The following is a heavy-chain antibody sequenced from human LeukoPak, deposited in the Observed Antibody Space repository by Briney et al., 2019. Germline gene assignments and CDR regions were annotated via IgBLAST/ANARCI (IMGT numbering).Heavy chain of an antibody. CDR3: ARGAPIADRSFFEYFDY. CDR1: GFTFSSYA. V-gene: IGHV3-30*01. CDR2: ISYDGSNK. J-gene: IGHJ4*02. Sequence: GRSLRLSCAASGFTFSSYAMHWVRQAPGKGLEWVAVISYDGSNKYYADSVKGRFTISRDNSKNTLYLQMNSLRAEDTAVYYCARGAPIADRSFFEYFDYWGQGTLVTVSS. D-gene: IGHD6-6*01.